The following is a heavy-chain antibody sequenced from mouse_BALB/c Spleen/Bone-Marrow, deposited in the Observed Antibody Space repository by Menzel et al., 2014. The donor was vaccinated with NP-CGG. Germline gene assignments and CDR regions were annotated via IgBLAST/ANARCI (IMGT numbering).Heavy chain of an antibody. CDR3: TRWDGNYGWFAY. CDR1: GYTFTDYE. D-gene: IGHD2-1*01. J-gene: IGHJ3*01. Sequence: QVQLQQPGAELVRPGASVTLSCKASGYTFTDYEMHWVKQTPVHGLEWIGAIDPETGGTAYNQKFKGKATLTADKSSSTAYMELRSLTSEDSSVYYSTRWDGNYGWFAYWGQGTLVTVSA. V-gene: IGHV1-15*01. CDR2: IDPETGGT.